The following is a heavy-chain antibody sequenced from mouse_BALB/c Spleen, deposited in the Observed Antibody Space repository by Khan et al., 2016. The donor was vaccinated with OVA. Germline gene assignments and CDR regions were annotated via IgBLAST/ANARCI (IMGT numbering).Heavy chain of an antibody. CDR2: INTYTGEP. Sequence: QIQLVQSGPELKKPGETVKISCKASGYTFTNYGMNWMKQAPGKGLKWMGWINTYTGEPTYADDFKGRFAFSLETSANTAYLQINNLKNEDTATYVGARSASYWFFDVWGAGTTVTVAS. CDR1: GYTFTNYG. D-gene: IGHD6-1*01. J-gene: IGHJ1*01. CDR3: ARSASYWFFDV. V-gene: IGHV9-3-1*01.